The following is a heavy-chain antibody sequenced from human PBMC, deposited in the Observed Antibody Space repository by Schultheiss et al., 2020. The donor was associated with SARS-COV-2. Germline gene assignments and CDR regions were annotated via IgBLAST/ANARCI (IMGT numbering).Heavy chain of an antibody. V-gene: IGHV5-51*01. J-gene: IGHJ6*02. D-gene: IGHD5-18*01. Sequence: GESLKISCKGSGYSFTSYWIGWVRQMPGKGLEWMGIIYPGDSDTRYSPSFQGQVTISADKSISTAYLQWSSLKASDTAMYYCARGGLGYSYGLTLVYYYGMDVWGQGTTVTVSS. CDR3: ARGGLGYSYGLTLVYYYGMDV. CDR2: IYPGDSDT. CDR1: GYSFTSYW.